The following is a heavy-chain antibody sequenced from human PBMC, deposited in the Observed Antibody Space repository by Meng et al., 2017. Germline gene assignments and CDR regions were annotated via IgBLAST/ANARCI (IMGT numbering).Heavy chain of an antibody. CDR3: ARDKLKTFDP. CDR2: INAGNGNT. J-gene: IGHJ5*02. Sequence: VRVVQSWAEVKKPGASVKVSCKASRYTFTSYAMHWVRQAPGQRLEWMGWINAGNGNTKYSQKFQGRVAITRDTSASTAYMELSSLRSEDTAVYYCARDKLKTFDPWGQGTLVTVSS. V-gene: IGHV1-3*01. CDR1: RYTFTSYA.